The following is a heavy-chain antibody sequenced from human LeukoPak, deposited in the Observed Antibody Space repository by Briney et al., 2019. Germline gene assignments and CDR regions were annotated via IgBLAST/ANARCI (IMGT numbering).Heavy chain of an antibody. V-gene: IGHV4-59*01. J-gene: IGHJ6*04. D-gene: IGHD6-13*01. CDR3: ARDRPSYSSSWYNHYYYGMDV. Sequence: SPADPLTLPCNIDRGSIRKGKWIWIGQPPGKKKKRIGDIYYSGSTNYNPSLKSRVTISVDTSKNQFSLKLSSVTAADTAVYYCARDRPSYSSSWYNHYYYGMDVWGKGTSVTVSS. CDR2: IYYSGST. CDR1: RGSIRKGK.